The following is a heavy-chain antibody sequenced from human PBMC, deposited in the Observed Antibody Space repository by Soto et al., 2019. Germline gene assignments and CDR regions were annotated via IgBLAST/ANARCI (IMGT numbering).Heavy chain of an antibody. V-gene: IGHV4-38-2*01. CDR3: ARTFDYYGMDV. CDR1: GYSIASGYY. CDR2: IYHAGSV. J-gene: IGHJ6*02. Sequence: AAETLSLTCAVSGYSIASGYYWAWIRQSPGKVLEWIGSIYHAGSVYYNPSLNSRVAVSLDTSKNHFSLKLTSVTAADTAVYYCARTFDYYGMDVWGQGTTVTVS.